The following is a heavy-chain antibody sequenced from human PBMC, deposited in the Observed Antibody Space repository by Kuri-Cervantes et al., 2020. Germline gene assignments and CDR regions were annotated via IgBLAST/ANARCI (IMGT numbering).Heavy chain of an antibody. Sequence: GGSLRLSCAASGFTFSSYGMHWVRQAPGKGLEWVAVISYDGSNKYYADSVKGRFTISRDNSKNTLYLQMNSLRAEDTAVYYCAKGLKGTSYYYYGMDVWGQGTTVTVSS. CDR2: ISYDGSNK. V-gene: IGHV3-30*18. D-gene: IGHD2-2*01. CDR3: AKGLKGTSYYYYGMDV. CDR1: GFTFSSYG. J-gene: IGHJ6*02.